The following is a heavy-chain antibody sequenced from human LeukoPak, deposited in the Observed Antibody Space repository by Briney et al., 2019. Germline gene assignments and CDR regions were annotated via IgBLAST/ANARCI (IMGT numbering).Heavy chain of an antibody. Sequence: PGGSLRLSCAASGFTVSSNYMSWVRQAPGKGLEWVSVIYSGGSTYYADSVKGRFTISRDNSKNTLYLQMNSLRAEDTAVYYCARVRMVAASYFDYSGQGTLVTVSS. D-gene: IGHD2-15*01. J-gene: IGHJ4*02. CDR2: IYSGGST. CDR1: GFTVSSNY. CDR3: ARVRMVAASYFDY. V-gene: IGHV3-66*01.